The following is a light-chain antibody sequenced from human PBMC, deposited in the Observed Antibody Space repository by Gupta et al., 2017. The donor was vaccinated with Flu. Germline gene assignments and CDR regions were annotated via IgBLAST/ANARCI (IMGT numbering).Light chain of an antibody. CDR2: DAS. CDR1: QSVSRF. CDR3: QQRGTWPPYT. V-gene: IGKV3-11*01. J-gene: IGKJ2*01. Sequence: ILLRQSPATLSLSPGERATLSCRASQSVSRFLAWYQQKPGQTPRLLMYDASNRATGIPARFSGSGSGTDFTLTISSLEPEDFAVYYCQQRGTWPPYTFGQGTKLEIK.